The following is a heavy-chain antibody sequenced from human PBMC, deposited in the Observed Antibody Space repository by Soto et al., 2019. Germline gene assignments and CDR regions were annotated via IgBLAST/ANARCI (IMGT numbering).Heavy chain of an antibody. CDR2: ISAYNGNT. Sequence: QVQLVQSGAEVKKPGASVKVSCKASDYTFTSYGISWVRQAPGQGLEWMGWISAYNGNTNYAQKLKGRVTMTTDTTTSTAYMELRSLRFDDTAVDYCAWQWQGLAFDIWGQGTMVPLSS. CDR3: AWQWQGLAFDI. D-gene: IGHD6-19*01. J-gene: IGHJ3*02. V-gene: IGHV1-18*01. CDR1: DYTFTSYG.